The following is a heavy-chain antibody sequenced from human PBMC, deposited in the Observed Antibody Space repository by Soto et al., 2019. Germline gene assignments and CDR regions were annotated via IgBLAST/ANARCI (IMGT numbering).Heavy chain of an antibody. CDR3: GGQPTAYVAHSYFDG. CDR2: IYYSGST. V-gene: IGHV4-39*01. D-gene: IGHD2-21*01. CDR1: GDSISSRGYY. J-gene: IGHJ4*01. Sequence: TLCLTCTVTGDSISSRGYYWGWIRQPPGQGLEWIGSIYYSGSTYTNPSLRRRVSMSIDTSKDQFSLKLKTATAANTALYFSGGQPTAYVAHSYFDGWG.